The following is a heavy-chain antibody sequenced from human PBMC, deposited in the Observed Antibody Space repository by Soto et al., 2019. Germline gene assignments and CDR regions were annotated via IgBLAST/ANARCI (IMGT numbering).Heavy chain of an antibody. J-gene: IGHJ5*02. Sequence: QVHLVQSGAEVKKPGASVQVSCKASGYSFTSYGISWVRQAAGQGLEWMAWISGYNGKTRFAPKYQGRLTMTIDTSTSTAYMDLRGLRYDAGAMYCCASDKMVNTGNRCDLWGESTVVTVSP. D-gene: IGHD5-18*01. CDR2: ISGYNGKT. V-gene: IGHV1-18*01. CDR1: GYSFTSYG. CDR3: ASDKMVNTGNRCDL.